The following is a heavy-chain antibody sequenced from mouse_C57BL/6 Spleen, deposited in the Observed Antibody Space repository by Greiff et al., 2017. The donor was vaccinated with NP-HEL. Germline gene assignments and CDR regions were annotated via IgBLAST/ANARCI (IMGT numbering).Heavy chain of an antibody. CDR3: ARRGGRGAMDY. J-gene: IGHJ4*01. V-gene: IGHV1-53*01. Sequence: VQLHQSGTELVKPGASVKLSCKASGYTFTSYWMHWVKQRPGQGLEWIGNINPSNGGTNYNEKLKSKATLTVDKSSSTAYMQLSSLTSEDSAVYYCARRGGRGAMDYWGQGTSVTVSS. D-gene: IGHD3-3*01. CDR2: INPSNGGT. CDR1: GYTFTSYW.